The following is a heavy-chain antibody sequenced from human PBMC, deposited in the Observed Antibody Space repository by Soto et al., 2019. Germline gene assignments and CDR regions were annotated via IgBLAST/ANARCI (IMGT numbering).Heavy chain of an antibody. D-gene: IGHD6-6*01. CDR1: GYTFTSYY. V-gene: IGHV1-46*01. CDR2: INPSGGST. CDR3: AGDVSSSSFLFRY. Sequence: PLQVSRKAYGYTFTSYYMRWVRQAPGHGLEWMGIINPSGGSTSYAQWFEGRGTMTRVTSTSTVYMELSSLRSEDTAVYYCAGDVSSSSFLFRYWGQGTLVAVSS. J-gene: IGHJ4*02.